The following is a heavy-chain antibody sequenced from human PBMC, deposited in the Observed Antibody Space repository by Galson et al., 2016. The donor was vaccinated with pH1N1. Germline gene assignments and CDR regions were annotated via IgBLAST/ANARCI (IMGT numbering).Heavy chain of an antibody. Sequence: SLRLSCAASGFTFSNYWMHWVRQVPGKGLEWVANIKEGGSETYYVDSVRGRFTISRDNAKNSLYLQMNSLRDEDTALYYCARAIGSRSAYWGQGTLVTVSS. CDR3: ARAIGSRSAY. D-gene: IGHD3-16*02. CDR2: IKEGGSET. J-gene: IGHJ4*02. V-gene: IGHV3-7*01. CDR1: GFTFSNYW.